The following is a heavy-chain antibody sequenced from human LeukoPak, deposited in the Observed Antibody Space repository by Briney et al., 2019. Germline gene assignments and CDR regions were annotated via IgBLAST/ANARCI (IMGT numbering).Heavy chain of an antibody. V-gene: IGHV3-13*01. Sequence: PGGSLRLSCAASGFILSNYAMHWVRQPAGKGLEWVSALGTAGDTFYPGSVKGRFTISGDNAKKSLFLQMSSLRAEDTAIYYCARQSTPHGNFDYWGQGTLVTVSS. D-gene: IGHD5-24*01. J-gene: IGHJ4*02. CDR1: GFILSNYA. CDR3: ARQSTPHGNFDY. CDR2: LGTAGDT.